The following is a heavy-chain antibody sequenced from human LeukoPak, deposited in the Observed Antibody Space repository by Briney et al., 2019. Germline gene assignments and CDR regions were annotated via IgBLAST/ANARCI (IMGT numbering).Heavy chain of an antibody. Sequence: ASVKVSCKASGYTFTSYGISWVRQAPGQGLEWMGWVSAYNGNTNYAQKLQGRVTMTTDTSTSTAYMELRSLRSDDTAVYYCARTSGYYYYYGMDVWGQGTTVTVSS. V-gene: IGHV1-18*01. J-gene: IGHJ6*02. CDR1: GYTFTSYG. D-gene: IGHD3-10*01. CDR2: VSAYNGNT. CDR3: ARTSGYYYYYGMDV.